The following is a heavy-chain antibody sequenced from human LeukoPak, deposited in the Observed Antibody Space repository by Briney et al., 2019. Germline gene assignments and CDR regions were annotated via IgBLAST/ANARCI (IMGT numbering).Heavy chain of an antibody. J-gene: IGHJ4*02. D-gene: IGHD3-22*01. V-gene: IGHV3-53*01. CDR3: ARERDYDTYFDY. Sequence: GGSLTLSCAVSGFGGSSNHVAWVRQAPGKGLEWVSVRQPGNVSYYADSVKGRFTTSADSSKNSLYLQMNNLRSEDTALYYCARERDYDTYFDYWGQGTLVTVSS. CDR1: GFGGSSNH. CDR2: RQPGNVS.